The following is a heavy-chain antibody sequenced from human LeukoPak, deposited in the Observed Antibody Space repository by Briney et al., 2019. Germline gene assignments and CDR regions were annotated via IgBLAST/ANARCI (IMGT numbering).Heavy chain of an antibody. Sequence: ASVKVSCKASGYTFTGYYMHWVRQAPGPGLEWMGWINPNSGGTNYAQKFEGRVTMTRDTSINTAYMELSRLRSDDTAVYYCARPYYDSSGYSHDAFDIWGQGTMVTVSS. J-gene: IGHJ3*02. CDR1: GYTFTGYY. V-gene: IGHV1-2*02. D-gene: IGHD3-22*01. CDR3: ARPYYDSSGYSHDAFDI. CDR2: INPNSGGT.